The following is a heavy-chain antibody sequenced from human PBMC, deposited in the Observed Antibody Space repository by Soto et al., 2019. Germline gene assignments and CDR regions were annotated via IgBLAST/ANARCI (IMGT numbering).Heavy chain of an antibody. J-gene: IGHJ6*02. D-gene: IGHD4-17*01. V-gene: IGHV3-23*01. CDR3: AKDRGDYGCYYYYYGMDV. CDR1: GFTFSSYA. Sequence: GGSLRLSCAASGFTFSSYAMSWVRQAPGKGLEWVSTISGSGGSTYYADSVKGRFTISRDNSKNTLYLQMNSLRAEDTAVYYCAKDRGDYGCYYYYYGMDVWGQGTTVTVSS. CDR2: ISGSGGST.